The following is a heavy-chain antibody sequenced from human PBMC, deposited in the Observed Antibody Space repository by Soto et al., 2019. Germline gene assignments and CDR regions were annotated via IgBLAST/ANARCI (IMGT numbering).Heavy chain of an antibody. CDR3: ARVRIAARSSLNRFDP. CDR2: INHSGST. D-gene: IGHD6-6*01. CDR1: GGSFSGYY. J-gene: IGHJ5*02. Sequence: SETLSLTCAVYGGSFSGYYWSWIRQPPGKGLEWIGEINHSGSTNYNPSLKSRVTISVDTSKNQFSLKLSSVTAADTAVYYCARVRIAARSSLNRFDPWGQGTLVPVSS. V-gene: IGHV4-34*01.